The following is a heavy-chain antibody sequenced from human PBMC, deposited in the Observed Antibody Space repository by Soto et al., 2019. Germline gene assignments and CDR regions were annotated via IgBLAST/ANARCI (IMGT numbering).Heavy chain of an antibody. D-gene: IGHD6-6*01. CDR2: INPNSGDT. CDR1: GYTFSGYY. Sequence: ASVKVSCKASGYTFSGYYIHWVRQAPGQGLEWMGWINPNSGDTNYAQKFQGRVTMTRGTSITTAYMELSRLRSDDTAVYYCVRGDSSSSRTGLDYYGMDVWGQGTTVTVSS. V-gene: IGHV1-2*02. CDR3: VRGDSSSSRTGLDYYGMDV. J-gene: IGHJ6*02.